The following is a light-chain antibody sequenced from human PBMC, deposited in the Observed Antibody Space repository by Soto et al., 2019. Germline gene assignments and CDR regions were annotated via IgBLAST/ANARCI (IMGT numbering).Light chain of an antibody. Sequence: VLTQSAATPSVSPGERATLSCRASQSVSIKLAWYQQKPGQAPRLLIYDTSTRATGIPARFSGSGSGTEFTLTISSLQSEDFAVYYCQQYNKWPPITFGQGTRLEIK. J-gene: IGKJ5*01. CDR3: QQYNKWPPIT. V-gene: IGKV3-15*01. CDR2: DTS. CDR1: QSVSIK.